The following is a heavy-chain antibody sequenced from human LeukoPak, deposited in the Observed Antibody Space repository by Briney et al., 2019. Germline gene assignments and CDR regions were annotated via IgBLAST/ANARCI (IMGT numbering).Heavy chain of an antibody. CDR1: GGSISSSSYY. Sequence: PSETLSLTCTVSGGSISSSSYYWGWIRQPPGKGLEWIGSIYYSGSTYYNPSLKSRVTISVDTSKNQFSLKLSSVTAADTAVYYCARDYDFWSGTMDVWGQGTTVTVSS. CDR3: ARDYDFWSGTMDV. CDR2: IYYSGST. V-gene: IGHV4-39*02. D-gene: IGHD3-3*01. J-gene: IGHJ6*02.